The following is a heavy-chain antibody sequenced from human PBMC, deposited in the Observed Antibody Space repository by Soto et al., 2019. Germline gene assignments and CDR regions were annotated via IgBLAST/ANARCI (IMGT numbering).Heavy chain of an antibody. CDR2: TYYRSRWYN. CDR3: ARTEGYCDC. J-gene: IGHJ4*02. CDR1: GDSVSSNSAA. V-gene: IGHV6-1*01. Sequence: SQTLSLTCAISGDSVSSNSAAWNWIRQSPSRGLEWLGRTYYRSRWYNDYAVSVKSRITINPDTSKNQFSLQLKLVTPDDLAVYGCARTEGYCDCCQQGTMVIFAS.